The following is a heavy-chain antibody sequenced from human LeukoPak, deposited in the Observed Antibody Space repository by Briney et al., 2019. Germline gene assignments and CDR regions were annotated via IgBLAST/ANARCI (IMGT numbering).Heavy chain of an antibody. CDR3: ARDGGILGYCSGGSCYNWFDP. CDR1: GGSISSSSYY. CDR2: IYYSGST. J-gene: IGHJ5*02. V-gene: IGHV4-39*07. D-gene: IGHD2-15*01. Sequence: SETLSLTCTVSGGSISSSSYYWGWIRQPPGKGLEWIGSIYYSGSTYYNPSLKSRVTISVDTSKNQFSLKLSSVTAADTAVYYCARDGGILGYCSGGSCYNWFDPWGQGTLVTVSS.